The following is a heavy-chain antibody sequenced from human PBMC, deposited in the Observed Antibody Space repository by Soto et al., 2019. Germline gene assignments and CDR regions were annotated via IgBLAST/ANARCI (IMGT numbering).Heavy chain of an antibody. D-gene: IGHD5-18*01. Sequence: SETLSLTCTVSGGSISASSYYWGWIRQPPGKGLEWIGSMDYSGSTNYNPSLKSRVTISVDTSKSQFSLKLSSVTAADTAVYYCAKDSGYNYGYFRWFDPWGQGTLVTVSS. CDR1: GGSISASSYY. J-gene: IGHJ5*02. CDR2: MDYSGST. V-gene: IGHV4-39*07. CDR3: AKDSGYNYGYFRWFDP.